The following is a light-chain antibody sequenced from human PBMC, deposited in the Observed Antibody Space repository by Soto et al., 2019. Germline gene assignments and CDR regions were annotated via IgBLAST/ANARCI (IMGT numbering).Light chain of an antibody. Sequence: QSALTQPASVSGSRGQSITISCTGTSSDVGDFNYVSWYQQHPGKAPKLMIYEVNNRPSGVSDRFSGSKSGNTASLTISGLQAGDEADYYCSSYTSTTTLSVVFGGGTKLTVL. CDR1: SSDVGDFNY. V-gene: IGLV2-14*01. CDR2: EVN. J-gene: IGLJ2*01. CDR3: SSYTSTTTLSVV.